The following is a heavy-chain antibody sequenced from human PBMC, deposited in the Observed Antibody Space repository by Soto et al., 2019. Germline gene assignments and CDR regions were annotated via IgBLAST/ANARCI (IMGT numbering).Heavy chain of an antibody. J-gene: IGHJ4*02. CDR2: INHSGST. CDR1: GGSFSGYY. V-gene: IGHV4-34*01. CDR3: ARGSRLVVVVVAASRLFDY. Sequence: QVQLQQWGAGLLKPSETLSLTCAVYGGSFSGYYWSWIRQPPGKGLEWIGEINHSGSTNYNPSLKSRVTISVDTSKNQFSLKLSSVTAADTAVYYCARGSRLVVVVVAASRLFDYWGQGTPVTVSS. D-gene: IGHD2-15*01.